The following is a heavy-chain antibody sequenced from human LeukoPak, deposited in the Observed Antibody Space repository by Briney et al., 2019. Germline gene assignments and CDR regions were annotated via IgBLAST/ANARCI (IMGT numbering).Heavy chain of an antibody. D-gene: IGHD2-15*01. J-gene: IGHJ5*02. CDR2: ISYSGST. CDR1: GGSTSNYY. Sequence: SETLSLTCTVSGGSTSNYYWIWIRQPPGKGLEWIGHISYSGSTNYNPSLKSRVTISVDTSKNQFSLKVTSVTAADTAVYYCARGHDGVVGWFAPWGRGTLVTVSS. V-gene: IGHV4-59*01. CDR3: ARGHDGVVGWFAP.